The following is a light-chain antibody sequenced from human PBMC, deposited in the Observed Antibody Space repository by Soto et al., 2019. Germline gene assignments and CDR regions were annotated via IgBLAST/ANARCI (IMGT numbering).Light chain of an antibody. J-gene: IGKJ4*01. CDR2: LAS. CDR1: QSISSH. CDR3: QQYHAWPLT. Sequence: EIVLTQSPPTLSVSPGESATLSCRASQSISSHLAWYRQTPGQPPSLLVFLASTRATGIPVRFSGSGSGTEFTLTISSLQSEDYAVYYCQQYHAWPLTFDGGTKVEI. V-gene: IGKV3-15*01.